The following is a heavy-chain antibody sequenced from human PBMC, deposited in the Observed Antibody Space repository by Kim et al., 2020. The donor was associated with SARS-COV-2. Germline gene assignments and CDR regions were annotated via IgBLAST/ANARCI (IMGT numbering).Heavy chain of an antibody. Sequence: SETLSLTCTVSGGSISSSSYYWGWIRQPPGKGLEWIGSIYYSGSTYYNPSLKSRVTISVDTSKNQFSLKLSSVTAADTAVYYCAGTIAARPDYYYYYGMDVWGQGTTVTVSS. CDR1: GGSISSSSYY. CDR3: AGTIAARPDYYYYYGMDV. CDR2: IYYSGST. J-gene: IGHJ6*02. D-gene: IGHD6-6*01. V-gene: IGHV4-39*01.